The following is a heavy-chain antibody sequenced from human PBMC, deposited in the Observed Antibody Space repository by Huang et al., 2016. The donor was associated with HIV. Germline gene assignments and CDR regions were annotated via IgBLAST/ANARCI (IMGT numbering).Heavy chain of an antibody. CDR1: GGTLSSYA. J-gene: IGHJ4*02. Sequence: QVQLVQSGAEVKKPGSSVKVSCKASGGTLSSYAISWVRQAPGQGLEWMGGIIPIFGTANYAQKFQGRVTITADESTSTAYMELSSLRSEDTAVYYCARARGYYDSSVSYYFDYWGQGTLVTVSS. D-gene: IGHD3-22*01. CDR3: ARARGYYDSSVSYYFDY. V-gene: IGHV1-69*13. CDR2: IIPIFGTA.